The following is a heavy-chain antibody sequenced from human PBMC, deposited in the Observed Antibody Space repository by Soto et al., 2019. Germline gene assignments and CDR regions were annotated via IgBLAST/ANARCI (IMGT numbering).Heavy chain of an antibody. V-gene: IGHV3-33*01. CDR2: IYYDGSGS. CDR1: GFTFRDYG. D-gene: IGHD2-15*01. J-gene: IGHJ4*02. Sequence: QVQLVESGGGVVQPGGSLRLSCEASGFTFRDYGFHWVRQAPGKGLEWVAVIYYDGSGSDYEDYVRGRFIFSRDISTNTLYLQMNSLRAEDTAVYYCVRDDCSGGTCYGGYWGQGTLVPVSS. CDR3: VRDDCSGGTCYGGY.